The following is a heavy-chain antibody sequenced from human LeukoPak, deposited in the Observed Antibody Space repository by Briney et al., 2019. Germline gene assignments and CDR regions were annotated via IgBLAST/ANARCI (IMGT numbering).Heavy chain of an antibody. J-gene: IGHJ1*01. V-gene: IGHV3-9*01. CDR3: AKPLGYCSGGSCPTGGFQH. Sequence: GGSLRLSCAASGFTFDDYAMHWVRQAPGKGLEWVSGISWNSGSIGYADSVKGRFTISRDNSKNTLYLQMNSLRAEDTAVYYCAKPLGYCSGGSCPTGGFQHWGQGTLVTVSS. CDR1: GFTFDDYA. D-gene: IGHD2-15*01. CDR2: ISWNSGSI.